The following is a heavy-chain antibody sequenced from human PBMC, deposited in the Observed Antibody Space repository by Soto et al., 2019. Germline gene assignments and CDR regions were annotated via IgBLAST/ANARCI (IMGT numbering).Heavy chain of an antibody. V-gene: IGHV1-69*13. CDR2: TLAIFGTA. J-gene: IGHJ6*02. D-gene: IGHD4-17*01. CDR3: ARDRDNYGDYVDPPDSMDV. CDR1: GGTFGSYA. Sequence: GASVKVSCKASGGTFGSYAISWVRQAPGEGLEWVGRTLAIFGTANYAQKFQGRVTITADESTSTAYMELSSLRSEDTAVYYCARDRDNYGDYVDPPDSMDVWGQGTTVTVSS.